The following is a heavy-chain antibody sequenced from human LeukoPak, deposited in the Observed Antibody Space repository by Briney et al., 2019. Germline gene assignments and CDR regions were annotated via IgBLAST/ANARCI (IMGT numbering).Heavy chain of an antibody. CDR1: GFSFSTDW. CDR3: VRSQYSSSS. Sequence: PGGSLRLSCAASGFSFSTDWVGWVRQAPGKGLEWVANIKHDGSEKHYADSVKGRFTISRDNAKNSLYLQMNSLRVEDTALYYCVRSQYSSSSWGQGTLVTVSS. J-gene: IGHJ5*02. V-gene: IGHV3-7*01. D-gene: IGHD6-13*01. CDR2: IKHDGSEK.